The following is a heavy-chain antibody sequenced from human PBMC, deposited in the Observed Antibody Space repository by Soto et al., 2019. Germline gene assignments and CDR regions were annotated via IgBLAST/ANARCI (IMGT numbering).Heavy chain of an antibody. Sequence: SETLSLTCTVSGGSISSGDYYWSWIRQPPGKGLEWIGYIYYSGSTYYNPSLKSRVTISVDTSKNQFSLKLSSVTAADTAVYYCARAQGIVATIRWFDPWGQGTLVSVSS. CDR3: ARAQGIVATIRWFDP. D-gene: IGHD5-12*01. J-gene: IGHJ5*02. CDR1: GGSISSGDYY. V-gene: IGHV4-30-4*01. CDR2: IYYSGST.